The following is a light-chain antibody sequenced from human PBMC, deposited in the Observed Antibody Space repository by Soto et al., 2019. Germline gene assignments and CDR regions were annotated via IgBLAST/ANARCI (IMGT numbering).Light chain of an antibody. CDR1: QDVGRW. Sequence: DIQMTQSPSSLSASVGDTVSITCRSSQDVGRWLSWYQQKPGKAPKIRSVATSTLQSGVPSRCSGSGSGTDCTLTITSLQSEDFATYYCQQARSFPVTFGQGTRLEIK. CDR3: QQARSFPVT. CDR2: ATS. V-gene: IGKV1-12*01. J-gene: IGKJ5*01.